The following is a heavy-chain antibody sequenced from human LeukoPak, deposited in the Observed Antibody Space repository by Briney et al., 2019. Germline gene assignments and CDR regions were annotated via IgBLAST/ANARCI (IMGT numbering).Heavy chain of an antibody. CDR3: ARDVHGDYGSGWFDP. D-gene: IGHD4-17*01. V-gene: IGHV1-69*05. CDR2: IMPLFGTA. J-gene: IGHJ5*02. Sequence: SVKVSCKTSGGTFNNSAISRVRQAPGQGLEWLGGIMPLFGTAGHAQKFQGRVTITKDESTRTVYLELTSLTSDDTAVYYCARDVHGDYGSGWFDPWGQGTLVSVSS. CDR1: GGTFNNSA.